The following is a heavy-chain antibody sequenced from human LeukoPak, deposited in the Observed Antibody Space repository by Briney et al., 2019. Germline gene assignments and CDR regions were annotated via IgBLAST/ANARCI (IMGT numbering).Heavy chain of an antibody. Sequence: GGSLRLSCAASGFIVSSNYMSWVRQAPGKGLEWVSTIYSGGHTYYADSVKGRFTISRDNSKNTLYLQMNSLRDEDTAVYYCARDHQWLDAFDYWGQGTLVTVSS. CDR1: GFIVSSNY. D-gene: IGHD6-19*01. J-gene: IGHJ4*02. V-gene: IGHV3-66*01. CDR3: ARDHQWLDAFDY. CDR2: IYSGGHT.